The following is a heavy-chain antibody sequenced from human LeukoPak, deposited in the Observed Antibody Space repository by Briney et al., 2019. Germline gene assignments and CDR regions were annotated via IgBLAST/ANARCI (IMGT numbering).Heavy chain of an antibody. D-gene: IGHD3-9*01. Sequence: NPSETLSLTCAVYGGSFSGYYWSWIRQPPGKGLEWIGEINHSGSTNYNPSLKSRVAISVDTSTNQFSLKLSSATAADTAVYYCARGLVRYFDWLNAFDIWGQGTMVTVSS. CDR2: INHSGST. CDR1: GGSFSGYY. CDR3: ARGLVRYFDWLNAFDI. J-gene: IGHJ3*02. V-gene: IGHV4-34*01.